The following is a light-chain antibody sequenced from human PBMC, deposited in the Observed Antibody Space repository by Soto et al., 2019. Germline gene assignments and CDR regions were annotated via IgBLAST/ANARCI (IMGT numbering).Light chain of an antibody. J-gene: IGLJ3*02. V-gene: IGLV1-40*01. CDR3: QSFDSSLTVWV. CDR2: ASN. CDR1: SSNIGAGYD. Sequence: SVLTQPPSVSGAPGQRVTLSCTGSSSNIGAGYDVQWYQQLPGTVPKLLIYASNNRPSGVPDRFSGSKSDTSASLAITGLQAEDEADYYCQSFDSSLTVWVFGGGTQLTVL.